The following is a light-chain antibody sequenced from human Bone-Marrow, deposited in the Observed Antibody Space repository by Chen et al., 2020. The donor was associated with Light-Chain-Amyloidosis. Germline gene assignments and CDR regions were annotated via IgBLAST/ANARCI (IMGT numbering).Light chain of an antibody. V-gene: IGLV2-23*02. CDR1: SSDVGNYNL. CDR2: EVT. J-gene: IGLJ2*01. Sequence: QSALTQPASVSGSPGQSITISCTGTSSDVGNYNLVSWYQQHPGKAPKLIVYEVTKRPSGVSTSYSGSKSGNTAYLTISGLQAEDEDHYYCCSYAGVYNLVFGGGTKLSVV. CDR3: CSYAGVYNLV.